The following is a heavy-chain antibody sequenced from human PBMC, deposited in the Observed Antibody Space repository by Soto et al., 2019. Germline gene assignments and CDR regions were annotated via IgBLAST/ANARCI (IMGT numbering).Heavy chain of an antibody. D-gene: IGHD5-12*01. CDR2: IYYSGST. CDR3: ARVGPLVATIFYYYGMDV. V-gene: IGHV4-59*01. CDR1: GGSISSYY. Sequence: QVQLQESGPGLVKPSETLSLTCTVSGGSISSYYWSWIRQPPGKGLEWIGYIYYSGSTNYNPSLKSRVTISVDTSKNQFSLKLSSVTAADTAVYYCARVGPLVATIFYYYGMDVWGQGTTVTVSS. J-gene: IGHJ6*02.